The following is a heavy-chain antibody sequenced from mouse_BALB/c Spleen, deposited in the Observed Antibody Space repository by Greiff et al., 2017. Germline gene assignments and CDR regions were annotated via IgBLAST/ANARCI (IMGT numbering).Heavy chain of an antibody. D-gene: IGHD1-3*01. CDR1: GFTFSDYY. CDR2: ISDGGSYT. CDR3: ARAITMAPLYVMDY. Sequence: EVQLVESGGGLVKPGGSLKLSCAASGFTFSDYYMYWVRQTPEKRLEWVATISDGGSYTYYPDSVKGRFTISRDNAKNNLYLQMSSLKSEDTAMYICARAITMAPLYVMDYRGEGNSDTVSS. V-gene: IGHV5-4*02. J-gene: IGHJ4*01.